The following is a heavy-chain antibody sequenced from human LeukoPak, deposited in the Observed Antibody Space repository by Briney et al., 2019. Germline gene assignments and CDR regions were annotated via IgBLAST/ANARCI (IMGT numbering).Heavy chain of an antibody. Sequence: GASVTVSSKASGYTFTNYYMHWVRQAPGQGLEWLGLITPSGDNTWYAQKFHRRVTMTRDLSTSTDYLELSSLIYGDTAVYYCARQLYGDYDFDAFDIWGQGTKVTVSS. CDR2: ITPSGDNT. J-gene: IGHJ3*02. V-gene: IGHV1-46*01. D-gene: IGHD4-17*01. CDR3: ARQLYGDYDFDAFDI. CDR1: GYTFTNYY.